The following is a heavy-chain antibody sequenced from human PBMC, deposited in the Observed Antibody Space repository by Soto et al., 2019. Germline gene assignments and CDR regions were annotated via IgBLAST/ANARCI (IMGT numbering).Heavy chain of an antibody. Sequence: QLLESGPGLVKPSETLSLTCTVSGGSISSSSYYWGWIRQPPGKGLEWIGSIYYSGSTYYNPSLKSRVTISVDTSKNQFSLKLSSVTAADTAVYYCARQGFGEDTRTPLYYYYGMDVWGQGTTVTVSS. CDR1: GGSISSSSYY. V-gene: IGHV4-39*01. J-gene: IGHJ6*02. CDR2: IYYSGST. CDR3: ARQGFGEDTRTPLYYYYGMDV. D-gene: IGHD3-10*01.